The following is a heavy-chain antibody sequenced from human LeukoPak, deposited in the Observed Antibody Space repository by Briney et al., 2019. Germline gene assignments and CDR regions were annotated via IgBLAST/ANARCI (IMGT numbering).Heavy chain of an antibody. CDR3: VRHDGRGGATMGAFDS. Sequence: PSETLSLTCTVSAGSFISSSHHWGWIRQSPGKGLEWIGTVYYGRTTYYNPSLDGRVTISLDASANHFSLQLNSVTAADTAVYYCVRHDGRGGATMGAFDSWGQGSLVTVSS. D-gene: IGHD5-12*01. V-gene: IGHV4-39*01. CDR1: AGSFISSSHH. J-gene: IGHJ5*01. CDR2: VYYGRTT.